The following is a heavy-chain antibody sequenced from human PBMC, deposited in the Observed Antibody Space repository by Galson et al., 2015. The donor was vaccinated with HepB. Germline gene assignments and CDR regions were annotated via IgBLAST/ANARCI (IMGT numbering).Heavy chain of an antibody. CDR1: GFSVSRTY. V-gene: IGHV3-53*01. CDR2: IYSGGDT. Sequence: SLRLSCAASGFSVSRTYMSWVRQAPGKGLEWVSVIYSGGDTYYADSVKGRFTISRDNSKNTVYLQMNSLRAEDTAVYFCARGYSSSWYSGLGNWGQGTLVTVSS. J-gene: IGHJ4*02. D-gene: IGHD6-13*01. CDR3: ARGYSSSWYSGLGN.